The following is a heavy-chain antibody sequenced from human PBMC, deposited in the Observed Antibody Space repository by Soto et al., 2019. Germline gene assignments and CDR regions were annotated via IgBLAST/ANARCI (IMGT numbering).Heavy chain of an antibody. D-gene: IGHD6-19*01. Sequence: SETLSLTCTVSGGSLSSYYWSWIRQPAGKGLEWIGRIYTSGITNNNPSLNSRVTMSVDTSKNQFSLKLSCVTAADTAVDYCARDANSSGCYTAFEIWGRGTRGTVSS. J-gene: IGHJ3*02. CDR1: GGSLSSYY. CDR3: ARDANSSGCYTAFEI. CDR2: IYTSGIT. V-gene: IGHV4-4*07.